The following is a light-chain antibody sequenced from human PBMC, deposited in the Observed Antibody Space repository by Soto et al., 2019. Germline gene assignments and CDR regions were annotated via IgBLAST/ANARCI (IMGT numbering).Light chain of an antibody. CDR2: KAS. Sequence: DIQMTQSPSTLSASVGDKVTITCRASQTINNWLAWYQQKPGKAPKLLIYKASGLESGVPSRFSGSGSGTEFTLTISSLQPDDFATYYCQQYSSYSLFTFGPGTEVDIK. CDR3: QQYSSYSLFT. V-gene: IGKV1-5*03. J-gene: IGKJ3*01. CDR1: QTINNW.